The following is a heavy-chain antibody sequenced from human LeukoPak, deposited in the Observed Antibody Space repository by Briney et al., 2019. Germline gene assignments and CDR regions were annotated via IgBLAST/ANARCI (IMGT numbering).Heavy chain of an antibody. Sequence: GGSLRLSCAGSGFTLSSSWMHWVRQAPGKGPVWVAHVSPDGNLANYADSVKGRFIISRDNAKNTLFLQMNSLRAEDTAVYYCARDLSFSPDHWGQGTLVTVYS. CDR1: GFTLSSSW. CDR2: VSPDGNLA. CDR3: ARDLSFSPDH. V-gene: IGHV3-74*01. J-gene: IGHJ4*02.